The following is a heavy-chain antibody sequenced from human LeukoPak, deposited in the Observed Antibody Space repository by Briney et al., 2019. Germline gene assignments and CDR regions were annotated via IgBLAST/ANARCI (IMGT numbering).Heavy chain of an antibody. CDR1: GFTFSSYA. V-gene: IGHV3-7*01. D-gene: IGHD2-2*02. CDR3: ARDHRDIVVVPAAIPSAFDI. Sequence: SGGSLRLSCAASGFTFSSYAMSWVRRAPGRGLEWVANIKQDGSEKYYVDSVKGRFTISRDNAKNSLYLQMNSLRAEDTAVYYCARDHRDIVVVPAAIPSAFDIWGQGTMVTVSS. J-gene: IGHJ3*02. CDR2: IKQDGSEK.